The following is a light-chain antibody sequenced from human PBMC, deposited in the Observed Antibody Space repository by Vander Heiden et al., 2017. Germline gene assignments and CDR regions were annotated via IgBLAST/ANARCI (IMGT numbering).Light chain of an antibody. Sequence: SVLTQPPSPAGTTGQSVTTSCSGSSPNIGSNAVNWYQHLPGTAPKRVIFNNFLRPSGVPDRFSASKFGTSASLAISGLQSEDEADYYCAAWDDSLDVPVFGGGTKVTVL. CDR3: AAWDDSLDVPV. V-gene: IGLV1-44*01. CDR1: SPNIGSNA. J-gene: IGLJ3*02. CDR2: NNF.